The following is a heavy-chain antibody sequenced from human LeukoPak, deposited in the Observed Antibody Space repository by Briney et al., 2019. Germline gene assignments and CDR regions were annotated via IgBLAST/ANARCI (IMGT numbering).Heavy chain of an antibody. V-gene: IGHV3-9*01. Sequence: PGGSLTLSCAASGFTFYDYAMLWVRHAPGKGLEWVTGISWSSGSIGYADYVKGRFTISRDTAKNSLYLQMNSLRAEDTALYYCAKDARYYYGSGSNFDYWGQGTLVTVSS. CDR3: AKDARYYYGSGSNFDY. D-gene: IGHD3-10*01. CDR2: ISWSSGSI. CDR1: GFTFYDYA. J-gene: IGHJ4*02.